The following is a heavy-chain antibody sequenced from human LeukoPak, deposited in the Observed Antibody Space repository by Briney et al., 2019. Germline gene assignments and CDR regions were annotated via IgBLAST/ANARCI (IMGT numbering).Heavy chain of an antibody. J-gene: IGHJ4*02. CDR3: ARDPAGYDFWSGYYRHYYFDY. CDR1: GGSISSSSYY. Sequence: SETLSLTCTVSGGSISSSSYYWGWIRQPPGKGLEWIGSIYYSGGTYYNPSLKSRVTISVDTSKNQFSLKLSSVTAADTAVYYCARDPAGYDFWSGYYRHYYFDYWGQGTLVTVSS. D-gene: IGHD3-3*01. CDR2: IYYSGGT. V-gene: IGHV4-39*07.